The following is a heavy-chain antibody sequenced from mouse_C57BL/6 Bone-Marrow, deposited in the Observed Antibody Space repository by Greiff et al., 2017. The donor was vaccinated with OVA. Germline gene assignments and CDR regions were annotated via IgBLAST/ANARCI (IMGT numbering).Heavy chain of an antibody. CDR3: TSYGNFDY. V-gene: IGHV14-4*01. CDR1: GFNIKDAY. J-gene: IGHJ2*01. D-gene: IGHD2-1*01. CDR2: LDPENGDT. Sequence: VQLQQSGAELVRPGASVKLSCTASGFNIKDAYMHWVKQRPEQGLEWIGWLDPENGDTEYASKFQGQATITADTSSNTAYLQLSSLTSEDTAVYYCTSYGNFDYWGQGTTLTVSS.